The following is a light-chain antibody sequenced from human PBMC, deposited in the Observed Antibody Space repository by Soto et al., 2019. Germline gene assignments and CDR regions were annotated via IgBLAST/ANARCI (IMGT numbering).Light chain of an antibody. J-gene: IGKJ1*01. V-gene: IGKV3-20*01. Sequence: EIVLTQSPGTLSLSPGERATLSCRASQSVSSSYLAWYQQKPGQAPRLLIYGASSRATGIPDRFSGSGSGTDFTLTISRLEPEDCAVYCCQQYGSSPPSTFGQGTKVEIK. CDR2: GAS. CDR3: QQYGSSPPST. CDR1: QSVSSSY.